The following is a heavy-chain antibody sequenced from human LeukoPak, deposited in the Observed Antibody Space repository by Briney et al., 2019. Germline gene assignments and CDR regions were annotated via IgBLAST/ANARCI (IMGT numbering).Heavy chain of an antibody. CDR3: ARGKDYYDSRGNFDY. J-gene: IGHJ4*02. D-gene: IGHD3-22*01. Sequence: SETLFLTCTVSGGSISSYYWNWIRQPPGKGLEYIGYIYYSGCTNYNPSLKSRVTISVDTSKNQFSLKLSSVTAADTAVYYCARGKDYYDSRGNFDYWGQGILATVSS. CDR1: GGSISSYY. V-gene: IGHV4-59*01. CDR2: IYYSGCT.